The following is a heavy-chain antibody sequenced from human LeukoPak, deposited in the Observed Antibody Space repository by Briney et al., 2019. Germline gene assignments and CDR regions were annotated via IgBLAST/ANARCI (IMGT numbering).Heavy chain of an antibody. CDR3: ARHALGGYAAFDI. Sequence: SETLSLTCTVSGGSISSYYWSWIRQPPGKGLEWIGYIYTSGSTNYNPSLKSRVTISVDTSKNQFSLKLSSVTAADTAVYYCARHALGGYAAFDIWGQGTMVTVSS. D-gene: IGHD5-12*01. V-gene: IGHV4-4*09. CDR2: IYTSGST. CDR1: GGSISSYY. J-gene: IGHJ3*02.